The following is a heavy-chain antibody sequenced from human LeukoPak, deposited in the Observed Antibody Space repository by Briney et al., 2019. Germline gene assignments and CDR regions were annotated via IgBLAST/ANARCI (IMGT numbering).Heavy chain of an antibody. J-gene: IGHJ5*02. D-gene: IGHD3-16*01. CDR3: ASGQKLGVGP. CDR1: GFAFSNFY. V-gene: IGHV3-7*01. Sequence: GGSLRLSCAASGFAFSNFYMTWMRQAPGEGLEWVANINEDGSQKYYVDSVKGRFTVSRDNAKNSLYLQMNSLRVEDTGVYYCASGQKLGVGPWGQGTLVTVPS. CDR2: INEDGSQK.